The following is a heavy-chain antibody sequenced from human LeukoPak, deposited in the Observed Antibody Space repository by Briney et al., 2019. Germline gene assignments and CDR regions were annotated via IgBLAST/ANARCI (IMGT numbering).Heavy chain of an antibody. CDR2: IYSGGST. V-gene: IGHV3-53*05. Sequence: GGSLRLSCAASGFTVSSNYMSWVRQAPGKGLEWVSVIYSGGSTYYADSVKGRFTISRDNSKNTLYLQMNSLRADDTAGYYCARDLVSEATRLFDYWGQGTLVTVSS. CDR3: ARDLVSEATRLFDY. D-gene: IGHD5-12*01. CDR1: GFTVSSNY. J-gene: IGHJ4*02.